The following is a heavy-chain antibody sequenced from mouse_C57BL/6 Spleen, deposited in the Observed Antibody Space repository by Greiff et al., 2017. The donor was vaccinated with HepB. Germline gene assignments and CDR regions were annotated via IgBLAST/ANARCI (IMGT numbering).Heavy chain of an antibody. CDR2: IRNKANGYTT. Sequence: EVKLVESGGGLVQPGGSLSLSCAASGFTFTDYYMSWVRQPPGKALEWLGFIRNKANGYTTEYSASVKGRFTISRDNSQSILYLQMNALRAEDSATYYCAIYTPNRDRYYFDYWGQGTTLTVSS. CDR1: GFTFTDYY. CDR3: AIYTPNRDRYYFDY. D-gene: IGHD4-1*01. V-gene: IGHV7-3*01. J-gene: IGHJ2*01.